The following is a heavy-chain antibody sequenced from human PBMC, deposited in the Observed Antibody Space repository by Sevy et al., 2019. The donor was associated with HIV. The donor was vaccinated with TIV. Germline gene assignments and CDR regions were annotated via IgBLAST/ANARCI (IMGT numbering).Heavy chain of an antibody. Sequence: GGSLRLSCAASGFTFSSYIMNWVRQAPGKGLEWVSSISGSSSYIYYADSVKGRFTISRDNAKNSLYLQMNSLRAEDTAVYYCARKYSSSYGYFDYWGQGSLVTVSS. CDR2: ISGSSSYI. CDR1: GFTFSSYI. V-gene: IGHV3-21*01. J-gene: IGHJ4*02. CDR3: ARKYSSSYGYFDY. D-gene: IGHD6-6*01.